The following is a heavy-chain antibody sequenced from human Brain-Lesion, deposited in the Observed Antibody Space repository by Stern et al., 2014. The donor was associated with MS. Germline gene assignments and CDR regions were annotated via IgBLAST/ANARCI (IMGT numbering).Heavy chain of an antibody. CDR1: GGSISSGGYY. CDR3: ARGRVVPGFQYYATDV. D-gene: IGHD2-2*01. J-gene: IGHJ6*02. Sequence: QLQLQESGPGLVKPSQTLSLSCTVSGGSISSGGYYWSWIRPPAGKGLEWIGRIFNSGTTSYTPSLKRRVTISIATSKNPFSQRLTSRTAADTAVYYCARGRVVPGFQYYATDVWGQGTTVIVS. V-gene: IGHV4-61*02. CDR2: IFNSGTT.